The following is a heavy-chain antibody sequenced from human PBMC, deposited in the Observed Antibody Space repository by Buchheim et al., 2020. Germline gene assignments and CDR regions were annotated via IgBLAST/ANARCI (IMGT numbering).Heavy chain of an antibody. D-gene: IGHD3-16*02. CDR1: GFIFSDSW. Sequence: EVQLVESGGGLVQPGGSLRLSCVASGFIFSDSWMTWVRQAPGKGLEWVATIKNDGSEQYYVDSVKGRFTVSRDSARNSVFLQVNNLRGDDTAVYFCAKGARYPNVWGQG. CDR3: AKGARYPNV. CDR2: IKNDGSEQ. V-gene: IGHV3-7*01. J-gene: IGHJ4*02.